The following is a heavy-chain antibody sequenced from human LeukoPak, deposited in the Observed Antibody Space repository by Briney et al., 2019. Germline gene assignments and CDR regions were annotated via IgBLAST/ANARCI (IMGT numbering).Heavy chain of an antibody. CDR2: IYYSGST. Sequence: PSETLSLTCTVSGGSISSSSYYWGWIRQPPGKGLEWIGSIYYSGSTYYNPSLKSRVTISVDTSKNQFSLKLSSVTAADTAVYYCATGLLMGATQPRDYWGQGTLVTVSS. CDR1: GGSISSSSYY. D-gene: IGHD1-26*01. CDR3: ATGLLMGATQPRDY. V-gene: IGHV4-39*07. J-gene: IGHJ4*02.